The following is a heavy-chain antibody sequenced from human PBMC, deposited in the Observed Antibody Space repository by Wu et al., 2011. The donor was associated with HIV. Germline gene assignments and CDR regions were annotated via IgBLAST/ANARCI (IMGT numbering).Heavy chain of an antibody. CDR2: ISAYNGDT. CDR1: GYTFTSYG. V-gene: IGHV1-18*01. CDR3: ARERRGTIFGVVLLMAFDI. J-gene: IGHJ3*02. D-gene: IGHD3-3*01. Sequence: QVQLVQSGAEVKKPGASVKVSCKASGYTFTSYGISWVRQAPGQGLEWMGWISAYNGDTNYAQKLQGRVTMTTDTSTSTAYMELRSLRSDDTAVYYCARERRGTIFGVVLLMAFDIWGQGTMVTVSS.